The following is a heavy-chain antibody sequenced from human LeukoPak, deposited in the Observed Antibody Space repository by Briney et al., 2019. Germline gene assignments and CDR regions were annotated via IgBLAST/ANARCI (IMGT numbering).Heavy chain of an antibody. D-gene: IGHD3-22*01. CDR1: GGSISSYY. CDR3: ARDRYDSSGNNWFDP. Sequence: PSETLSLTCTVSGGSISSYYWSWIRQPAGKGLEWIGRIYTSGSTNYNPSLKSRVTMSVDTSKNQFDLKLSSVTAADTAVYYCARDRYDSSGNNWFDPWGQGTLVTVSS. V-gene: IGHV4-4*07. J-gene: IGHJ5*02. CDR2: IYTSGST.